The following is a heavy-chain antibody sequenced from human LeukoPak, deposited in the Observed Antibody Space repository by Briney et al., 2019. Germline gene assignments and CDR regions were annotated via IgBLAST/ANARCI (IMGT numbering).Heavy chain of an antibody. CDR3: AKDPHSSGWYFTAFDY. Sequence: GGSLRLSCAASGFTFSNHGMHWVRQAPGKGLEWVAVISYDGSNTFYADSVKGRFTISRDNSKNTLYLQVNSLRAEDTAVYYCAKDPHSSGWYFTAFDYWGQGTLVTVSS. D-gene: IGHD6-19*01. CDR2: ISYDGSNT. CDR1: GFTFSNHG. J-gene: IGHJ4*02. V-gene: IGHV3-30*18.